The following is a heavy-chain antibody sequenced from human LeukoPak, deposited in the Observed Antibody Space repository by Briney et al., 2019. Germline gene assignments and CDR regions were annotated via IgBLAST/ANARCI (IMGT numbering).Heavy chain of an antibody. CDR2: INHNGST. CDR3: ARGQSDIVVVPAVKAPNWFDP. D-gene: IGHD2-2*01. V-gene: IGHV4-34*01. Sequence: SETPSLTCAVYGGSLSGYYWGWIRQPPGKGLEWIEEINHNGSTTYNPSLKSRVTISVATSKNQFSLKLSSVTAADTAVYYCARGQSDIVVVPAVKAPNWFDPWGQGTLVTVSS. CDR1: GGSLSGYY. J-gene: IGHJ5*02.